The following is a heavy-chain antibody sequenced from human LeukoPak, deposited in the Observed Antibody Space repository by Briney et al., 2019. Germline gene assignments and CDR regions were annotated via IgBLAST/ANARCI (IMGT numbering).Heavy chain of an antibody. D-gene: IGHD6-13*01. CDR1: GGSLSSYY. Sequence: SETLSLTCTVSGGSLSSYYWSWIRQPPGKGLEWIGYIYYSGSTNYNPSLKSRVTISVDTSKNQSSLKLSSVTAADTAVYYCARDEGISYYYYGMDVWGQGTTVTVSS. V-gene: IGHV4-59*01. J-gene: IGHJ6*02. CDR2: IYYSGST. CDR3: ARDEGISYYYYGMDV.